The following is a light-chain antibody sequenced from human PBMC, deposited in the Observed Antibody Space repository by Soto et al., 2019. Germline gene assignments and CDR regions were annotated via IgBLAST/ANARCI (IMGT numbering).Light chain of an antibody. CDR2: DAS. Sequence: DIQMTQSPSTLSASVGDRVTITCRASQSISSWLAWYQQKPGKAPKLLIYDASSLESGVPSRFSGSGSGTDFTVTISSLQPDDFATYYCQQYSSFSPATFGQGTKVEIK. V-gene: IGKV1-5*01. CDR1: QSISSW. CDR3: QQYSSFSPAT. J-gene: IGKJ1*01.